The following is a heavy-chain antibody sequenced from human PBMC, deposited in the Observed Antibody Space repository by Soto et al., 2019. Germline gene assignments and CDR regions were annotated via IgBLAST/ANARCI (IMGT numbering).Heavy chain of an antibody. CDR1: GGSISSGDYY. V-gene: IGHV4-30-4*01. J-gene: IGHJ4*02. Sequence: SETLSLTCTVSGGSISSGDYYLSWIRQPPGKGLEWIGYIYYSGGTYYNPSLKSRVTISVDTSKNQFSLKLSSVTAADTAVYYCARLNWNYGRAFDYWGQGTLVTVSS. CDR3: ARLNWNYGRAFDY. D-gene: IGHD1-7*01. CDR2: IYYSGGT.